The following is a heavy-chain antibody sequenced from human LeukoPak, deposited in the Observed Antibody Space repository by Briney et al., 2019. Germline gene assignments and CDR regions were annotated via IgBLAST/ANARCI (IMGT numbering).Heavy chain of an antibody. CDR3: ARKGFITIFGVVIIPTGFDY. CDR2: IYYSGST. Sequence: PSETLSLTCTVSGGSISSSSYHWGWIRQPPGKGLEWIGSIYYSGSTYYNPSLKSRVTISVDTSKNQFSLKLSSVTAADTAVYYCARKGFITIFGVVIIPTGFDYWGQGTLVTVSS. D-gene: IGHD3-3*01. CDR1: GGSISSSSYH. V-gene: IGHV4-39*07. J-gene: IGHJ4*02.